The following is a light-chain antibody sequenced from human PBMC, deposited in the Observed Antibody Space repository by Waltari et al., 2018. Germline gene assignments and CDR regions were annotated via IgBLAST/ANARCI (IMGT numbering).Light chain of an antibody. Sequence: STTSYFLAWYKQRPGQSPMLLVHWASTRASGVPARCSGRGSGREFSLTIGSVQAVDVAVYYCQKYYSIPYTFGPGTRLEIK. CDR2: WAS. CDR1: STTSYF. V-gene: IGKV4-1*01. CDR3: QKYYSIPYT. J-gene: IGKJ2*01.